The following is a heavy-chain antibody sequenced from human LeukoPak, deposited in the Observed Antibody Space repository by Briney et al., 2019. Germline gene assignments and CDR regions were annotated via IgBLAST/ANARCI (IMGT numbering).Heavy chain of an antibody. CDR3: ARDYGDSEFDY. J-gene: IGHJ4*02. D-gene: IGHD4-17*01. Sequence: SETLSLTCTVSGSMYNYYWSWIRQPPGKGLEWIGYIHYNGITNYSPSLKSRVTISVDTSKNQFSLKLSSVTAADTAVYYCARDYGDSEFDYWGQGTLVTVSS. V-gene: IGHV4-59*12. CDR1: GSMYNYY. CDR2: IHYNGIT.